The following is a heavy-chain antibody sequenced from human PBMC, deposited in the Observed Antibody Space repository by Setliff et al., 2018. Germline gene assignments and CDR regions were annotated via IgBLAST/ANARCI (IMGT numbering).Heavy chain of an antibody. CDR2: IYPGDSHT. J-gene: IGHJ4*02. Sequence: EESLKISCKASGYSFPSYWIGWVRQVPGKGLEWMGIIYPGDSHTRYSPSFQGQVTISADKSILTAFLQWTYLKASDSAMYYCARLGRNNSAPPGDYWGQGTLVTVSS. CDR3: ARLGRNNSAPPGDY. CDR1: GYSFPSYW. V-gene: IGHV5-51*01. D-gene: IGHD6-25*01.